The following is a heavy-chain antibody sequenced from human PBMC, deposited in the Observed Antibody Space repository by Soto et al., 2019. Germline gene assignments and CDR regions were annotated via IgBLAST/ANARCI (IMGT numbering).Heavy chain of an antibody. D-gene: IGHD2-15*01. J-gene: IGHJ3*02. CDR2: FDPEDGET. V-gene: IGHV1-24*01. Sequence: ASVKVSCKVSGYTLTELSMHWVRQAPGKGLEWMGGFDPEDGETIYAQKFQGRVTMTEDTSTDTAYMELSSLRSEDTAVYYCATGIVVMVAANNDAFDIWGQGTMVTVSS. CDR1: GYTLTELS. CDR3: ATGIVVMVAANNDAFDI.